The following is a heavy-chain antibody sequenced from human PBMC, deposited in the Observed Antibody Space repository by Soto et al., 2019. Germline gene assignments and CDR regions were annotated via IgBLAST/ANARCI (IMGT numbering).Heavy chain of an antibody. CDR2: ISSSSNYI. CDR3: ARGYDALDY. Sequence: EVQVVESGGGLVKPGGSLRLSCAASGFIFNTYTMNWVRQAPGKGLEWVSSISSSSNYIFYADSVKGRFTISRDNAKNSLYLQMNSLRAEDTAVYYCARGYDALDYWGQGVLVTVSS. J-gene: IGHJ4*02. D-gene: IGHD3-16*01. CDR1: GFIFNTYT. V-gene: IGHV3-21*01.